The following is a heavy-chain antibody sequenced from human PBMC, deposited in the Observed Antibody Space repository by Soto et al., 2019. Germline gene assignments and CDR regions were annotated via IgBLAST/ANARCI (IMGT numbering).Heavy chain of an antibody. CDR3: EVTTGY. CDR2: VSPDHGNA. D-gene: IGHD2-21*02. V-gene: IGHV1-8*01. CDR1: GYTFTDYD. J-gene: IGHJ4*02. Sequence: QVQVVQSRAEVKKPGASVKVSCKTSGYTFTDYDINWVRQATGQGLEWMGCVSPDHGNAGYAPHFQGRVTMTSDTSTSTVYMELSNLRSDDTAVYFCEVTTGYWGQGTMVTVSS.